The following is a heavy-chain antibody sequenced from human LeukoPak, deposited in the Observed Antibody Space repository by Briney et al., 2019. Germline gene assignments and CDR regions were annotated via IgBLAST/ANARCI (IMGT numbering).Heavy chain of an antibody. CDR3: AKEGQGSSWPNFDY. Sequence: GGSLRLSCAASGFTFSSYGMHWVRRAPGKGLEWVAVISYDGSNKYYADSVEGRFTISRDNSKNTLYLQMNSLRAEDTAVYYCAKEGQGSSWPNFDYWGQGTLVTVSS. J-gene: IGHJ4*02. CDR1: GFTFSSYG. CDR2: ISYDGSNK. D-gene: IGHD6-13*01. V-gene: IGHV3-30*18.